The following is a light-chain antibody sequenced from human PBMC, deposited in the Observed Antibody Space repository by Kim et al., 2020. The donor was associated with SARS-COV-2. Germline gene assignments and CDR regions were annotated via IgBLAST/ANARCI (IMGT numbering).Light chain of an antibody. Sequence: VAPGERATLSCGARQSIGSNVAWFQRKPGQPPRLLIYAASTRATAIPARFSGSGSGTEFTLTISSLQSDEFAVYFCQQYDNWPRTFVQGTKVDIK. CDR1: QSIGSN. J-gene: IGKJ1*01. CDR2: AAS. CDR3: QQYDNWPRT. V-gene: IGKV3-15*01.